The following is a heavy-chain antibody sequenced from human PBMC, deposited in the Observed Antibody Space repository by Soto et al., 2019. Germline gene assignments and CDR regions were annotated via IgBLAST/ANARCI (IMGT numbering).Heavy chain of an antibody. CDR3: AREESVSSWNEDWFDS. D-gene: IGHD6-13*01. V-gene: IGHV1-18*01. J-gene: IGHJ5*01. CDR1: GYTFTSYG. CDR2: ISAYNGNT. Sequence: ASVKVSCKASGYTFTSYGISWVRQAPGQGLEWMGWISAYNGNTNYAQKLQGRVTMTTDTSTSTAYMELRSLRSDDTAVYYCAREESVSSWNEDWFDSWGQGTLVTVSS.